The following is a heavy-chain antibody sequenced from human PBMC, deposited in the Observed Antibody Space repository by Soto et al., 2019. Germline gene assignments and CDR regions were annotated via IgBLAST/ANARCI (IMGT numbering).Heavy chain of an antibody. J-gene: IGHJ6*03. Sequence: PSETLSLTCAVYGGSFSGYYWSWIRQPPGKGLEWIGEINHSGSTNYNPSLKSRVTISVDTSKNQFSLKLSSVTAADTAVYYCARTVLGPDLLADYFVDYYYYMDVWGQGTTVTVSS. D-gene: IGHD3-9*01. CDR1: GGSFSGYY. V-gene: IGHV4-34*01. CDR2: INHSGST. CDR3: ARTVLGPDLLADYFVDYYYYMDV.